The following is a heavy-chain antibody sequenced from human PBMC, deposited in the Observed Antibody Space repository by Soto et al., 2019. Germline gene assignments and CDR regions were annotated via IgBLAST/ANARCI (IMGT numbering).Heavy chain of an antibody. CDR2: IDPSESYT. CDR3: ASGPYSSNINYGMDV. V-gene: IGHV5-10-1*01. J-gene: IGHJ6*02. Sequence: RGESLKISCKGSGYSFTSYWISWVRQMPGKGLEWMGRIDPSESYTNYSPSFQGHVTISADKSISTAYLQWSSLKASDTAMYYCASGPYSSNINYGMDVWGQGTTVTVSS. CDR1: GYSFTSYW. D-gene: IGHD6-13*01.